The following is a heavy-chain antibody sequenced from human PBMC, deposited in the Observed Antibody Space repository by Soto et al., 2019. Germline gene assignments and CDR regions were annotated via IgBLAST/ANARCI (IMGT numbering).Heavy chain of an antibody. Sequence: SETLSLTCTVSGGSISSGDYYWSWIRQPPGKGLEWIGYIYYSGSTYYNPSLKSRVTISVDTSKNQFSLKLSSVTAADTAVYYCARDNRSIYSGYDGARYYFDYWGQGTLVTVSS. CDR1: GGSISSGDYY. J-gene: IGHJ4*02. V-gene: IGHV4-30-4*01. CDR2: IYYSGST. D-gene: IGHD5-12*01. CDR3: ARDNRSIYSGYDGARYYFDY.